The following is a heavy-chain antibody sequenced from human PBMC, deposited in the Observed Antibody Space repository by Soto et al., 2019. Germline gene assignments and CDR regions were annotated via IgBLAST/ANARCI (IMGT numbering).Heavy chain of an antibody. CDR1: GGTFSTYS. Sequence: QMQLVQSGAEVRMPGSSVKVSCKASGGTFSTYSINWVRQAPGQVLEWMGGIIPLFGTTNYAQKLKGRVTITADESTSTAYMELSSLRAEDAAVYYCARGANHGSSWYFWFDPWGQGTLVTVSS. CDR2: IIPLFGTT. J-gene: IGHJ5*02. D-gene: IGHD6-13*01. CDR3: ARGANHGSSWYFWFDP. V-gene: IGHV1-69*01.